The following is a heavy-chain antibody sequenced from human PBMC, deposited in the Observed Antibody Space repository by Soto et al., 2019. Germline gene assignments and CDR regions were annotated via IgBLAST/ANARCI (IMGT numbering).Heavy chain of an antibody. CDR3: ARGGGDYEAAGGGY. D-gene: IGHD6-25*01. V-gene: IGHV1-69*02. CDR2: IIPILGIA. J-gene: IGHJ4*02. CDR1: GGTFSSYT. Sequence: QVQLVQSGAEVKKPGSSVKVSCKASGGTFSSYTISWVRQAPGQGLEWMGRIIPILGIANYAQKFQGRVTITADKTTSTAYMELSSLRAEDTAVYYCARGGGDYEAAGGGYWGQGTLVTVSS.